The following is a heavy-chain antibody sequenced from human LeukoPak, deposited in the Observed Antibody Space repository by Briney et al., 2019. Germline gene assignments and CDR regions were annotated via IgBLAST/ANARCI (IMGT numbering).Heavy chain of an antibody. CDR3: ARRVGGHYYFMDV. J-gene: IGHJ6*03. V-gene: IGHV4-4*09. D-gene: IGHD3-16*01. Sequence: SETLSLTCGVSGGSLSNFYWNWIRQPPGKGLEWIGYIYSIGSTNYSPSLTGRVKISVDTSKNQFSLKLTSVTAADTAVYYCARRVGGHYYFMDVWGKGTTVTVSS. CDR2: IYSIGST. CDR1: GGSLSNFY.